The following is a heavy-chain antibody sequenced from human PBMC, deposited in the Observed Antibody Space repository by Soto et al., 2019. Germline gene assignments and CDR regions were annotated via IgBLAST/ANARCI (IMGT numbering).Heavy chain of an antibody. D-gene: IGHD2-15*01. Sequence: QVQLVQSGAEVKKPGASVKVSCKASGYTFTSYAMHWVRQAPGQRLEWMGWINAGNGNTKYSQKFQGRVTITRDTSASTAYMELCSLRSEDTAVYYCARGGYCGGGSCYERESYFDYWGQGTLVTVSS. CDR1: GYTFTSYA. J-gene: IGHJ4*02. CDR2: INAGNGNT. CDR3: ARGGYCGGGSCYERESYFDY. V-gene: IGHV1-3*01.